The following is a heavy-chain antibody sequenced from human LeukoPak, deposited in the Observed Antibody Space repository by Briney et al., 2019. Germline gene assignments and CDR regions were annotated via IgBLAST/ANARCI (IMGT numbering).Heavy chain of an antibody. D-gene: IGHD3-22*01. CDR2: INPKNGDT. J-gene: IGHJ4*02. Sequence: ASVKVSCKASGYTFSGFYINWVRQAPGQGLEWMGWINPKNGDTHYAQDFLGRVTMTRDTSISTAYMELSRLTSEDTAVYYCARGGYYYDSSGYYYGSWGQGTLVTVSS. V-gene: IGHV1-2*02. CDR1: GYTFSGFY. CDR3: ARGGYYYDSSGYYYGS.